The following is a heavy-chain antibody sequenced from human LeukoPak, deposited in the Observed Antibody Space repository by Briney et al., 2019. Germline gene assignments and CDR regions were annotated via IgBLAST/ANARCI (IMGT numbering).Heavy chain of an antibody. Sequence: ASVKVSCKASGYTFTSYGISWVRQAPGQGLEWMGWIRAYNGNTNYAQKFQGRVTMTTDTSTSTAYMELRSLRSEDTAVYYCATPTIVGATNLDYWGQGTLVTVSS. CDR3: ATPTIVGATNLDY. CDR1: GYTFTSYG. CDR2: IRAYNGNT. V-gene: IGHV1-18*01. D-gene: IGHD1-26*01. J-gene: IGHJ4*02.